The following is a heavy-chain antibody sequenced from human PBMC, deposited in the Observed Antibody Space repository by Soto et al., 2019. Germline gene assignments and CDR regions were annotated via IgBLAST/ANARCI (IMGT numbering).Heavy chain of an antibody. D-gene: IGHD5-12*01. J-gene: IGHJ4*02. Sequence: PSETLSLTCTFSGGSISSSSYYLGWIRQPPGKGLEWIGSIYYSGSTYYNPSLKSRVTISVDTSKNQFSLKLSSVTAADTAVYYCARHRGPLEMATIPHYFDYWGQGTLVTVSS. CDR3: ARHRGPLEMATIPHYFDY. CDR1: GGSISSSSYY. CDR2: IYYSGST. V-gene: IGHV4-39*01.